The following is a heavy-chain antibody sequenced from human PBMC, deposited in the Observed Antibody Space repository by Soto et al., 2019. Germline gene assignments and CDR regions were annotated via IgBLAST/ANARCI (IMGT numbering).Heavy chain of an antibody. CDR2: MNPNSGNT. Sequence: GASVKVSCKASGYTFTSYGINWVRQATGQGLEWMGWMNPNSGNTGYAQKFQGRVTMTRNTSISTAYMELSSLRSEDTAVYYCARGGTIPNWFDPWGQGTLVTVSS. CDR3: ARGGTIPNWFDP. V-gene: IGHV1-8*01. J-gene: IGHJ5*02. D-gene: IGHD3-3*01. CDR1: GYTFTSYG.